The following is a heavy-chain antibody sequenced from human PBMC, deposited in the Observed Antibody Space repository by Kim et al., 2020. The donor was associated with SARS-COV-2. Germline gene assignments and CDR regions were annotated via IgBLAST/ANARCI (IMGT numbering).Heavy chain of an antibody. V-gene: IGHV4-34*01. CDR3: ARGQFTMVRGQGY. Sequence: SETLSLTCAVYGGSFSGYYWSWIRQPPGKGLEWIGEINHSGSTNYNPSLKSRVTISVDTSKNQFSLKLSSVTAADTAVYYCARGQFTMVRGQGYWGQGTL. CDR2: INHSGST. D-gene: IGHD3-10*01. J-gene: IGHJ4*02. CDR1: GGSFSGYY.